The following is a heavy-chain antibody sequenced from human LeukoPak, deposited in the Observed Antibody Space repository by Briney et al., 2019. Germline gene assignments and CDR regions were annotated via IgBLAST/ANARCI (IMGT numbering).Heavy chain of an antibody. CDR3: ASRLITMVRGVTSWFDP. CDR2: IYHSGST. V-gene: IGHV4-4*02. CDR1: GGSISSSNW. D-gene: IGHD3-10*01. Sequence: SETLSLTCAVSGGSISSSNWWSWVRQPPGKGLEWIGEIYHSGSTNYNPSLKSRVTISVDKSKNQFSLKLSSVTAADTAVYYCASRLITMVRGVTSWFDPWGQGTLVTVSS. J-gene: IGHJ5*02.